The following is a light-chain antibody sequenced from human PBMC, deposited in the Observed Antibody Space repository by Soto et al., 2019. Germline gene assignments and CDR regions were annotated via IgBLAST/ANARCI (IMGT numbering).Light chain of an antibody. V-gene: IGLV2-8*01. CDR3: SSYAGNNIYV. CDR1: SSDVGAYNY. CDR2: DVN. J-gene: IGLJ1*01. Sequence: QSALTQPPSASGSPGQSVTISCTGSSSDVGAYNYVAWYQQRSGKAPKLMISDVNKRPSGVPDRFSGSKSGNTASLTVSGLQAEDEADYYCSSYAGNNIYVFGAGTKVTVL.